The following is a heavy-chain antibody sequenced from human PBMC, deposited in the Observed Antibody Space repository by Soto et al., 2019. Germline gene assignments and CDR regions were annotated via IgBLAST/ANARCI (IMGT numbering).Heavy chain of an antibody. CDR2: IYYSGST. J-gene: IGHJ6*03. CDR1: GGSISSYY. CDR3: ARRNYYYYYMDV. Sequence: PSETLSLTCTVSGGSISSYYWSWIRQPPGKGLEWIGYIYYSGSTNYNPSLKSRATISVDTSKNQFSLKLSSVTAADTAVYYCARRNYYYYYMDVWGKGTTVTVSS. V-gene: IGHV4-59*08.